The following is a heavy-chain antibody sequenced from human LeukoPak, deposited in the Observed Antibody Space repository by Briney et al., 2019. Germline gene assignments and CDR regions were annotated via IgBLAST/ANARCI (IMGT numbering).Heavy chain of an antibody. CDR2: INTNTGNP. D-gene: IGHD4-17*01. J-gene: IGHJ5*02. V-gene: IGHV7-4-1*02. CDR3: ARVDDYGDLNWFDP. CDR1: GYTFTSYA. Sequence: ASVKVSCKASGYTFTSYAMNWVREAPAQVLEWMGWINTNTGNPTYAQGFTGRFVFSLDTSVSTAYLQISSLKAEDTAVYYCARVDDYGDLNWFDPWGQGTLVTVSS.